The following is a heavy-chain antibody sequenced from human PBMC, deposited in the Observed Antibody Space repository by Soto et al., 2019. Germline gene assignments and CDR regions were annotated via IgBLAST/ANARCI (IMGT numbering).Heavy chain of an antibody. CDR3: ARIRRITIFGVVMPHYGMDV. Sequence: ASVKVSCKASGYPFTSYAIHWVRQAPGQRLEWMGWINAGNGNTKYSQKFQGRVTITRDTSASTAYMELSSLRSEDTAVYYCARIRRITIFGVVMPHYGMDVWGQGTTVTVSS. CDR1: GYPFTSYA. D-gene: IGHD3-3*01. CDR2: INAGNGNT. J-gene: IGHJ6*02. V-gene: IGHV1-3*01.